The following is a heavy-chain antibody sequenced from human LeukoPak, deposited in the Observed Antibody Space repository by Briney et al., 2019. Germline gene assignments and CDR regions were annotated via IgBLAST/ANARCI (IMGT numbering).Heavy chain of an antibody. D-gene: IGHD2-8*01. Sequence: TLSLTCTVSGGSISSNGYSWSWIRPHPGEGLEWIGYIYYSGRTSYNPSLQSRLTISVDTSQNQFSLKLSSVTAADTAVYYCARAPERHCSNGLCFNWFDTWGQGALVTVSS. V-gene: IGHV4-31*03. CDR1: GGSISSNGYS. J-gene: IGHJ5*02. CDR3: ARAPERHCSNGLCFNWFDT. CDR2: IYYSGRT.